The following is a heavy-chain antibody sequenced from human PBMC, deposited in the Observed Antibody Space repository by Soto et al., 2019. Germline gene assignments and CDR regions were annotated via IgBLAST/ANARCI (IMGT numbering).Heavy chain of an antibody. J-gene: IGHJ3*02. CDR3: TRDRYCYGSGSYRAFDI. CDR1: GFTFGDYA. CDR2: IRSKAYGGTT. D-gene: IGHD3-10*01. Sequence: EVQLVESGGGLVQPGRSLRLSCTASGFTFGDYAMSWFRQAPGKGLEWVGFIRSKAYGGTTEYAASVKGRFTISRDDSKSIAYLQMNSLKTEDTAVYYCTRDRYCYGSGSYRAFDIWGQGTMVTVSS. V-gene: IGHV3-49*03.